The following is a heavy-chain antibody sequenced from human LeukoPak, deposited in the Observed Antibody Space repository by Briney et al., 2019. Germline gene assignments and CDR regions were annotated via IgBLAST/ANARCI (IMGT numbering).Heavy chain of an antibody. CDR1: GFTFSNYW. V-gene: IGHV3-7*04. CDR2: IKEDGSVK. J-gene: IGHJ5*02. D-gene: IGHD3-16*01. CDR3: ARGGLRYFAL. Sequence: GGSLRLSCAASGFTFSNYWMSWVRQAPGKGLEWVANIKEDGSVKYYVDPVKGRFTISRDNGKNSLYLQMNSLRVEDTAVYYCARGGLRYFALWGQGALVTVSS.